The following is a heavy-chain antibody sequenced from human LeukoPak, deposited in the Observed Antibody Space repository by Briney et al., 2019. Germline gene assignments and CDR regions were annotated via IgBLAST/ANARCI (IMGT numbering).Heavy chain of an antibody. CDR1: GFTFSSYA. J-gene: IGHJ4*02. V-gene: IGHV3-30-3*01. CDR2: ISYDGSNK. Sequence: GSLRLSCAASGFTFSSYAMSWVRQAPGKGLEWVAVISYDGSNKYYADSVKGRFTISRDNSKNTLYLQMNSLRAEDTAVYHCARDLYGGYLGLDYWGQGTLVTVSS. D-gene: IGHD5-12*01. CDR3: ARDLYGGYLGLDY.